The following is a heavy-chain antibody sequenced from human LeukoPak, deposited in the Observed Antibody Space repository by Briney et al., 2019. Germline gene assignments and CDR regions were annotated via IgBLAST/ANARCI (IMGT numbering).Heavy chain of an antibody. CDR3: ARDAITFVMDV. V-gene: IGHV3-53*01. D-gene: IGHD3-16*01. J-gene: IGHJ6*02. CDR2: IYSGGST. Sequence: GGSLRLSCAASGFTFSSYAMHWVRQAPGKGLEWVSVIYSGGSTYYADSVKGRFTISRDNSKNTLYLQMNSLRAEDTAVYYCARDAITFVMDVWGQGTTVTVSS. CDR1: GFTFSSYA.